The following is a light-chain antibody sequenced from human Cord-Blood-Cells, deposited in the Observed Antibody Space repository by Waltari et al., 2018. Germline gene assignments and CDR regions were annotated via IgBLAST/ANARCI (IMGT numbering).Light chain of an antibody. CDR1: QGISSY. V-gene: IGKV1-9*01. J-gene: IGKJ5*01. CDR2: AAS. CDR3: QQLNSYPRT. Sequence: DIQLTQSPSILSAPVGDRVTITCRASQGISSYLAWYQQKPGKAPKLLIYAASTLQSGVPSRFSGSGSGTEFTLTISSLQPEDFATYYCQQLNSYPRTFGQGTRLEIK.